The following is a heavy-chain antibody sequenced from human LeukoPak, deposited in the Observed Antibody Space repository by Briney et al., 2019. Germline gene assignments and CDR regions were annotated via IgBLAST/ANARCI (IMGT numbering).Heavy chain of an antibody. CDR3: VRVKGSYFDY. Sequence: PGGSLRLSCAASGFPPVILRKNGVPQAQGRGLEWVSYISSSGSAIYYVDSVKGRFTVSRDNAKNSLFLQMNSPRAEDTAVYYCVRVKGSYFDYWGQGALVTVSS. D-gene: IGHD2-15*01. CDR2: ISSSGSAI. V-gene: IGHV3-48*01. J-gene: IGHJ4*02. CDR1: GFPPVILR.